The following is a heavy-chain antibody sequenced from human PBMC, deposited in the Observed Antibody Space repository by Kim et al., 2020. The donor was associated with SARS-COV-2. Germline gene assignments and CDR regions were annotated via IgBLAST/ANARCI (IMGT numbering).Heavy chain of an antibody. D-gene: IGHD1-26*01. Sequence: IHYADSVRGRLNISRDNSKNSLYLQMNSLGAEDTAVYFCARKGPTYCLVYWGQGTLVTVSS. CDR3: ARKGPTYCLVY. CDR2: I. V-gene: IGHV3-48*03. J-gene: IGHJ4*02.